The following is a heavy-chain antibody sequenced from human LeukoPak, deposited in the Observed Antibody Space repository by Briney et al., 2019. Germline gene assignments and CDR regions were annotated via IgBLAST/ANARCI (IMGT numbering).Heavy chain of an antibody. Sequence: SETLSLTCAVYGGSFSGYYWSWIRQSPGKGLEWIGEINHSGSTNYNPSLKSRVTISVDTSKNQFSLKLSSVTTADTAVYYCAREGTTPPLGDYYYGMDVWGQGTTVTVSS. CDR2: INHSGST. D-gene: IGHD1-1*01. V-gene: IGHV4-34*01. CDR3: AREGTTPPLGDYYYGMDV. J-gene: IGHJ6*02. CDR1: GGSFSGYY.